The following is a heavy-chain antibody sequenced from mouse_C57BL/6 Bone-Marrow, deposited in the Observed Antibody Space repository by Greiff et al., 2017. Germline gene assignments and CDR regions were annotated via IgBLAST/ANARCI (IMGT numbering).Heavy chain of an antibody. V-gene: IGHV1-53*01. J-gene: IGHJ2*01. D-gene: IGHD2-2*01. CDR3: ARSWIYYGYPFDY. Sequence: KQRPGPGLEWFGNTNPSNGGTNYNEKFKSKATLTVDKSSSTAYMQLSSLTSEDSAVYYCARSWIYYGYPFDYWGQGTTLTVSS. CDR2: TNPSNGGT.